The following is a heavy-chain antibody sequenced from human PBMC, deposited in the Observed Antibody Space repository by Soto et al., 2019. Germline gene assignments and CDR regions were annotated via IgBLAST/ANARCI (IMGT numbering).Heavy chain of an antibody. CDR3: ARDQAAGGTISRYFQD. CDR1: GFTFSSYA. V-gene: IGHV3-23*01. J-gene: IGHJ1*01. Sequence: EVQLFESGGGLVQPEGSLRLSCEASGFTFSSYAMSWVRQAPGKGLEWVSGISGGGSTTYYADSVKGRFTISRDNSKNTLYLQVNSLRAEDTAVYYCARDQAAGGTISRYFQDWGQGTLVTVSS. D-gene: IGHD6-13*01. CDR2: ISGGGSTT.